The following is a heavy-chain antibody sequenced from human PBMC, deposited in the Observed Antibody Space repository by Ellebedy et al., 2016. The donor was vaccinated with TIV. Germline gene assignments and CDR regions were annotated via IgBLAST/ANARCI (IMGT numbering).Heavy chain of an antibody. Sequence: MPSETLSLTCAVSGGSFNAPYFNWIRQSPGKGLEWIAYIHYSGGATYNPSPKGRDTISLDTSRSTFFLRLNSATAADTALYYCARGRCSGNTCSPPFQHWGQGTLVTVSS. CDR2: IHYSGGA. V-gene: IGHV4-59*11. CDR3: ARGRCSGNTCSPPFQH. D-gene: IGHD2-15*01. J-gene: IGHJ1*01. CDR1: GGSFNAPY.